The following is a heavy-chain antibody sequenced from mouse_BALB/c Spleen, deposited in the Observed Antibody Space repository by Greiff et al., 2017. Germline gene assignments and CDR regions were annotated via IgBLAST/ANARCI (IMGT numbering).Heavy chain of an antibody. Sequence: VQLVESGPGLVAPSQSLSITCTVSGFSLTSYGVHWVRQPPGKGLEWLGVIWAGGSTNYNSALMSRLSISKDNSKSQVFLKLNRLQTDDTATYYCAKLRLRDYFDYWGQGTTLTVSS. CDR2: IWAGGST. D-gene: IGHD1-2*01. CDR1: GFSLTSYG. J-gene: IGHJ2*01. V-gene: IGHV2-9*02. CDR3: AKLRLRDYFDY.